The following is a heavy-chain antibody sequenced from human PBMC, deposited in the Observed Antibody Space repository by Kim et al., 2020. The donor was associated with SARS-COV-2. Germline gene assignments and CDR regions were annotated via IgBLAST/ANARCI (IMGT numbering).Heavy chain of an antibody. Sequence: SETLSLTCTVSGGSISSSSYYWGWIRQPPGKGLEWIGSIYYSGSTYYNPSLKSRVTISVDTSKNQFSLKLSSVTAADTAVYYCAPLPREGTMVRGVIMSDYWGQGTLVTVSS. CDR2: IYYSGST. CDR1: GGSISSSSYY. V-gene: IGHV4-39*01. J-gene: IGHJ4*02. D-gene: IGHD3-10*01. CDR3: APLPREGTMVRGVIMSDY.